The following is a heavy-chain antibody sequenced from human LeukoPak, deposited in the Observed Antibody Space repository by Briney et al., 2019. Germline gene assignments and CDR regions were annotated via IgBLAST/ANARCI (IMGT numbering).Heavy chain of an antibody. CDR3: ARDRLTSPRLDDF. J-gene: IGHJ4*02. Sequence: ASVKVSCKASGYTFTGYYMHWVRQAPGQGLEWMGWINPNSGTTSYAQKFQGRVTMTRDTSIRTVYMELSSLRSDDTAVYYCARDRLTSPRLDDFWGQGTLVTVSS. D-gene: IGHD2-21*02. CDR1: GYTFTGYY. CDR2: INPNSGTT. V-gene: IGHV1-2*02.